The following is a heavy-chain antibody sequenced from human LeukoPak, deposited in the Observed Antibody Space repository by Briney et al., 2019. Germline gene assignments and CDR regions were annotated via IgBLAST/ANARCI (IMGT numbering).Heavy chain of an antibody. V-gene: IGHV1-2*02. Sequence: ASVKVSCKASGYTFTGYYMHWVRQAPGQGLEWMGWINPNSGGTNYAQKFQGRVTMTRDTSISTAYMELSRLRSDDTAVYYCARPVWFGEFYFGYWGQGTLVTVSS. CDR2: INPNSGGT. D-gene: IGHD3-10*01. CDR3: ARPVWFGEFYFGY. CDR1: GYTFTGYY. J-gene: IGHJ4*02.